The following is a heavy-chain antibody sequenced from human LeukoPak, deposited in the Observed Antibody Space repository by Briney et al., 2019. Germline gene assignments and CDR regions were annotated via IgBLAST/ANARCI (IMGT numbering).Heavy chain of an antibody. CDR3: ARFEGTGTTGAWFDP. J-gene: IGHJ5*02. D-gene: IGHD1-1*01. Sequence: SETLSLTCAVYGGSFSGYYWSWIRQPRGKGLEWIGEINHSGSTNYNPSLKSRVTISVDTSKNQFSLKLSSVTAADTAVYYCARFEGTGTTGAWFDPWGQGTLVTVSS. V-gene: IGHV4-34*01. CDR1: GGSFSGYY. CDR2: INHSGST.